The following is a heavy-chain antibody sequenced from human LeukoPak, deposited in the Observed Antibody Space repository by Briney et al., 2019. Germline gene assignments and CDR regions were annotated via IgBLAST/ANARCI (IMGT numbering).Heavy chain of an antibody. J-gene: IGHJ4*02. V-gene: IGHV3-66*02. CDR1: GFTVSSNY. CDR3: ARARAERGGRYFDY. Sequence: GGPLRLSCAASGFTVSSNYMSWVRQAPGKGLEWVSVIYSGGSTYYADSVKGRFTISRDNSKNTLYLQMNSLRAEDTAVYYCARARAERGGRYFDYWGQGTLVTVSS. D-gene: IGHD2-15*01. CDR2: IYSGGST.